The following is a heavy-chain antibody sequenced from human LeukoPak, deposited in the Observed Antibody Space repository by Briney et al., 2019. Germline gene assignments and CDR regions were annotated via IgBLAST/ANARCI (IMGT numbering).Heavy chain of an antibody. V-gene: IGHV3-20*04. Sequence: ARSLRLSCAASGFTFDDYGMSWVRQAPGKGLEWVSGINWDGGSTGYADSGKGRFTISRDNAKNSLYLQMNRLRAEDTSLHYFAKDWEAPSDYFDLWGQGTLVTLST. D-gene: IGHD1-26*01. CDR1: GFTFDDYG. CDR2: INWDGGST. CDR3: AKDWEAPSDYFDL. J-gene: IGHJ4*02.